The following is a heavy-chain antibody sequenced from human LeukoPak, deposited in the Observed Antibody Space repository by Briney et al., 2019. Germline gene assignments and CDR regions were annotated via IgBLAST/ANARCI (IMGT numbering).Heavy chain of an antibody. CDR3: AKDRPIGIAARGGYWFDP. D-gene: IGHD6-6*01. Sequence: SGGSLRLSCAASGFTFSSYGMHWFRQAPGKGLEWVAFIRYDGSNKYYADSVKGRFTISSDNSKSTLYLQMNSLRAEDTAVYYCAKDRPIGIAARGGYWFDPWGQGALVTVSS. CDR2: IRYDGSNK. CDR1: GFTFSSYG. V-gene: IGHV3-30*02. J-gene: IGHJ5*02.